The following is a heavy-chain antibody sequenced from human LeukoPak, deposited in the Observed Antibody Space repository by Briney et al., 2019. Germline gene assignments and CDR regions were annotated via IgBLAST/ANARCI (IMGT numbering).Heavy chain of an antibody. CDR3: ARDRDDSSGYYG. J-gene: IGHJ4*02. D-gene: IGHD3-22*01. Sequence: ASVKVSCKASGYTFTSYGIIWVRQAPGQGLEYMGWISAYNGNTHYARKLQGRVTMSTDTATSTAYMELRSLRSDDTAVYYCARDRDDSSGYYGWGQGTLVTVSS. CDR2: ISAYNGNT. V-gene: IGHV1-18*01. CDR1: GYTFTSYG.